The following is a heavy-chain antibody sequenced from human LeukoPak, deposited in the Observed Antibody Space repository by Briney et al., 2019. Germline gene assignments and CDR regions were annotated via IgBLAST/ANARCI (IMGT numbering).Heavy chain of an antibody. V-gene: IGHV1-69*01. CDR2: ITPIFGTA. J-gene: IGHJ4*02. Sequence: SVKVSCKASGGTFSSYAISWVRQAPGQGLEWVGGITPIFGTANYAQKFQGRVTITADESTSTAYMELSSLRSEDTAVYYCARLSDPYYYDSSGYLDYWGQGTLVTVSS. D-gene: IGHD3-22*01. CDR3: ARLSDPYYYDSSGYLDY. CDR1: GGTFSSYA.